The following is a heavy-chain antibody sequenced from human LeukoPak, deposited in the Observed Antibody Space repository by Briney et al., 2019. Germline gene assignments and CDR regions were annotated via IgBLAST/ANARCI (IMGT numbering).Heavy chain of an antibody. J-gene: IGHJ4*02. CDR2: ISVHSDII. D-gene: IGHD1-1*01. Sequence: GGSPRLSCEVSGFXFTSHSMSWVRQAPGKGLEWVSYISVHSDIIHYVDSVKGRFTISRDNAKNSLYLEMNRLRDEDTAVYYCARDFDWSFDYWGQGTLVTVSS. CDR3: ARDFDWSFDY. CDR1: GFXFTSHS. V-gene: IGHV3-48*02.